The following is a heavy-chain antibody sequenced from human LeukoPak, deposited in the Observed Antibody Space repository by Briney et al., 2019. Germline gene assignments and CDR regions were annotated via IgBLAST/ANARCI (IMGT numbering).Heavy chain of an antibody. J-gene: IGHJ4*02. CDR1: GEPFNGYY. CDR3: ARDHMVRQPL. Sequence: SETLSLTCAVYGEPFNGYYWNWIRQSPGKGLEWIGEINHSRSTNYNPSLKSRVTISVDTSKNQFSLKLSSVTAADTAVYYCARDHMVRQPLWGQGTLVTVSS. V-gene: IGHV4-34*01. D-gene: IGHD3-10*01. CDR2: INHSRST.